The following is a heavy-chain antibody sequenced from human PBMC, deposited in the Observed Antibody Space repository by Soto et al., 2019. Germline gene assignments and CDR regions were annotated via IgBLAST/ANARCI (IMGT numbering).Heavy chain of an antibody. CDR3: ADARCITTYCFVLDD. J-gene: IGHJ3*01. Sequence: GGSLRLSCVASGFTFSTYTMSWVRQAPGKGLEWVSVISASGGSPSYADSVQGRFSISRDNAKNTLYLQMNSLRGEDTAMYYCADARCITTYCFVLDDWGQGSMVSV. V-gene: IGHV3-23*01. D-gene: IGHD3-10*01. CDR1: GFTFSTYT. CDR2: ISASGGSP.